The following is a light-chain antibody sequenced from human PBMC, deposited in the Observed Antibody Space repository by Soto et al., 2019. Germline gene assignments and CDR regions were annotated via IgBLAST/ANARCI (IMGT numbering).Light chain of an antibody. Sequence: QSVLTQPPSVSGSPGQSVAISCTGTSSDVGGSNGVSWYQQPPGTAPKLIIYDVSNRPSGVPDRFSGSKSGNTASLIISGLQAEDEGDYYCSSYTSSSTYVSGTGTKVTV. V-gene: IGLV2-18*02. J-gene: IGLJ1*01. CDR2: DVS. CDR1: SSDVGGSNG. CDR3: SSYTSSSTYV.